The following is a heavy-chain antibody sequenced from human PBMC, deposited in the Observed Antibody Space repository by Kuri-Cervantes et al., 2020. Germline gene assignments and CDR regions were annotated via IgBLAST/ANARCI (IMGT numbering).Heavy chain of an antibody. CDR1: VYTFTSYD. CDR3: AREMRIRGWYLDYYYYGMDV. CDR2: MNPNSGST. J-gene: IGHJ6*02. Sequence: ASVKVSCKASVYTFTSYDINWVRQATGQGLEWMGWMNPNSGSTGYAQKFQGRVTMTRKTSIRTAYMELSSLRSEDTAVYYCAREMRIRGWYLDYYYYGMDVWGQGTTVTVSS. V-gene: IGHV1-8*01. D-gene: IGHD6-19*01.